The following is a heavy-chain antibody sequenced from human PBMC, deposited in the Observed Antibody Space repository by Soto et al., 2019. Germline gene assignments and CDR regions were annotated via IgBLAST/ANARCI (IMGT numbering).Heavy chain of an antibody. CDR2: FRESGGTT. CDR3: AKDSNWASISPTHDY. V-gene: IGHV3-23*01. CDR1: GFTFSSSA. J-gene: IGHJ4*02. D-gene: IGHD6-6*01. Sequence: VHLWESGGGLVQPGGSLRLSCGASGFTFSSSAMSWVRQAPGKGLEWVSTFRESGGTTHYADPVKGRFTMARDTSRNMLFLQMNSLRAEDTAIYYCAKDSNWASISPTHDYWGQGTLVTVSS.